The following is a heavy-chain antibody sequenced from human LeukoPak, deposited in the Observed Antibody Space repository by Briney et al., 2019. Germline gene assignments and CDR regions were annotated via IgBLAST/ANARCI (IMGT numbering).Heavy chain of an antibody. J-gene: IGHJ4*02. Sequence: HPGGSLRLSCAASGFTFSNYEMNWVRQAPGKGLEWVSYISSRGSTIYYADSVKGRFTISRDNAKNSLYLQMNSLRAEDTAVYYCARAFSSGYSYYFDYWGQGTLATVSS. CDR3: ARAFSSGYSYYFDY. V-gene: IGHV3-48*03. D-gene: IGHD3-22*01. CDR2: ISSRGSTI. CDR1: GFTFSNYE.